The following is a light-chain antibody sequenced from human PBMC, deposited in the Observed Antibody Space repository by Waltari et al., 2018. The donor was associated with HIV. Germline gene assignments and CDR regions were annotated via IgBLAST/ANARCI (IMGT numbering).Light chain of an antibody. J-gene: IGLJ3*02. CDR2: DDN. CDR1: NIGSKS. V-gene: IGLV3-21*04. Sequence: SYVLTQPPSVSVDPGETARITCGGTNIGSKSVQWYQQKPGQAPALVIYDDNDRPSGIPERFSGSSSGNTATLTISRVEAGDEADYYCQVWDTTTDQWVFGGGTELAVL. CDR3: QVWDTTTDQWV.